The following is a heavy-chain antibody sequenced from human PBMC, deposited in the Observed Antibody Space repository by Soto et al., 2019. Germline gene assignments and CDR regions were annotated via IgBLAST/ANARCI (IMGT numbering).Heavy chain of an antibody. J-gene: IGHJ3*02. CDR3: ARVYDSSGYRLFDI. CDR2: IYYSGRT. Sequence: QVQLQESGPGLVKPSQTLSLTCTVSGGSISSGGSYWSWIRQHPGKGLELIGYIYYSGRTYYNPSLKSRVTISVDPSKIQFSLKRSSVTAADTAVYYCARVYDSSGYRLFDIWGQVTMVTVSS. D-gene: IGHD3-22*01. V-gene: IGHV4-31*03. CDR1: GGSISSGGSY.